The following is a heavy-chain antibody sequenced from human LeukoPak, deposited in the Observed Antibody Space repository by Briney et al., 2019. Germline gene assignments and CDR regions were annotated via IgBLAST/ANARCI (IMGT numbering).Heavy chain of an antibody. J-gene: IGHJ4*02. V-gene: IGHV4-30-4*08. Sequence: PSQTLSLTCTVSGGSISSGDYYWSWIRQPPGKGLEWIGYIYYSGSTYYNPSHKSRVTISVDTSKNQFSLKLSSVTAADTAVYYCARDQNYYDSSGPNDYWGQGTLVTVSS. CDR3: ARDQNYYDSSGPNDY. CDR1: GGSISSGDYY. CDR2: IYYSGST. D-gene: IGHD3-22*01.